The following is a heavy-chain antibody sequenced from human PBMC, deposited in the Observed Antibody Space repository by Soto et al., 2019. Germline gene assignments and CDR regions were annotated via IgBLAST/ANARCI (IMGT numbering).Heavy chain of an antibody. CDR3: AREGLYDSSGYYPYYFDY. Sequence: PGGSLRLSCAASGLAFSRYSMNWVRQAPGKGLEWIAYISSSGSIISYADSVKGRFTISRDNDKNSLHLQMNSLTEEDTAVYFCAREGLYDSSGYYPYYFDYWGLGTLVTVSS. V-gene: IGHV3-48*02. CDR1: GLAFSRYS. D-gene: IGHD3-22*01. CDR2: ISSSGSII. J-gene: IGHJ4*02.